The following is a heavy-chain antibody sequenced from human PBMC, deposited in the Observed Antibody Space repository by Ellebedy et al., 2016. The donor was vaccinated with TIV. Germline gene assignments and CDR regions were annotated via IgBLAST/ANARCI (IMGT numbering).Heavy chain of an antibody. CDR1: GYTFSNYG. J-gene: IGHJ4*02. Sequence: AASVKVSCKASGYTFSNYGISWVRQAPGQGLEWMGWISTYNGQTNYAQKFQGRVTITADKSTSTAYMELSRLRSDDTAVYYCASDGGSYSDFDYWGQGTLVTVSS. CDR3: ASDGGSYSDFDY. CDR2: ISTYNGQT. D-gene: IGHD1-26*01. V-gene: IGHV1-18*01.